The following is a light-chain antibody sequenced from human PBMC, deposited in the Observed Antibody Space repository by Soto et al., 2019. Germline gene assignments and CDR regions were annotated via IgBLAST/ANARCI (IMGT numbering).Light chain of an antibody. CDR3: QQRSEWPPLT. CDR2: GAS. J-gene: IGKJ4*01. Sequence: EIVLTQSPGTLSLSPGERATLSCRASQSVSSSYLAWYQQKPGQAPRLLIYGASNRATGIPDMFSGSGSGTDFTLTISSLEPEDFAVYYCQQRSEWPPLTFGGGTKVDIK. CDR1: QSVSSSY. V-gene: IGKV3D-20*02.